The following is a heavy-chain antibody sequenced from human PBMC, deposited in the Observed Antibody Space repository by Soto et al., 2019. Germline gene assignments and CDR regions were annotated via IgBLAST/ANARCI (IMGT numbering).Heavy chain of an antibody. Sequence: QVQLVQSGAEVKKPGSSVKVSCKASGGTFSSYAISWVRQAPGQGLEWMGGIIPIFGPANYAQKFKGRVTSPADESTSTAYMELSSLRSEDTAVYYCAARIRNSSSWYYFDYWGQGTLVTVSS. D-gene: IGHD6-13*01. V-gene: IGHV1-69*01. CDR1: GGTFSSYA. J-gene: IGHJ4*02. CDR3: AARIRNSSSWYYFDY. CDR2: IIPIFGPA.